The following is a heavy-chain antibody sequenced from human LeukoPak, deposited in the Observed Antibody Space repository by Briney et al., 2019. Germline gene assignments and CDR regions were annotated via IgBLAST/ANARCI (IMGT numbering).Heavy chain of an antibody. CDR2: INHSGST. Sequence: SETLSLTYAVYGGSFSGYYWSWIRQPPGKGLEWIGEINHSGSTNYNPSLKSRVTISVDTSKNQFSLKLSSVTAADTAVYYCARGSWAAAAHFDYWGQGTLVTVSS. D-gene: IGHD6-13*01. CDR3: ARGSWAAAAHFDY. J-gene: IGHJ4*02. V-gene: IGHV4-34*01. CDR1: GGSFSGYY.